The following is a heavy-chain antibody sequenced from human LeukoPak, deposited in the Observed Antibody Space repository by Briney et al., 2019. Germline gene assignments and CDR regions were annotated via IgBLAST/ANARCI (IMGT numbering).Heavy chain of an antibody. J-gene: IGHJ6*02. CDR2: IKQDGSEK. D-gene: IGHD3-9*01. CDR1: GFTFSSYW. Sequence: PGGSLRLSCAASGFTFSSYWMSWVRQAPGKGLEWVANIKQDGSEKYYVDSMKGRFTISRDNAKNSLYLQMNSLRAEDTAVYYCARDLRYFDWLLFENVWGQGTTVTVSS. V-gene: IGHV3-7*01. CDR3: ARDLRYFDWLLFENV.